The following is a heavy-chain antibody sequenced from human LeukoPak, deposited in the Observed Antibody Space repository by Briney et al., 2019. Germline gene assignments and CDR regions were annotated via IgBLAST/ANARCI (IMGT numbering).Heavy chain of an antibody. J-gene: IGHJ3*02. V-gene: IGHV3-21*01. CDR2: ISSSTTYI. D-gene: IGHD3/OR15-3a*01. CDR3: ARTALDAFDI. Sequence: GGSLRLSCAASGFTFSSYSMNWVRQAPGKGLEWVSSISSSTTYIYYADSLKGRFTISRDNANNSLFLQMNSLRAEDTAVYYCARTALDAFDIWGQGTMVTVPS. CDR1: GFTFSSYS.